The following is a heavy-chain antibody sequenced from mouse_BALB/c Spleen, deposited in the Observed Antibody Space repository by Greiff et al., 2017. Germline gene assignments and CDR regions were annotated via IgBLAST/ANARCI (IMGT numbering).Heavy chain of an antibody. CDR3: ARGMIYDAMDY. CDR1: GYSFTSGYY. CDR2: ISYDGSN. D-gene: IGHD2-3*01. V-gene: IGHV3-6*01. Sequence: EVQRVESGPGLVKPSQSLSLTCSVTGYSFTSGYYWNLLRQFPGNKLEWMGYISYDGSNNYNPSLKNRVSITRDTSKNKFSLKLNTVTTEDTAAYYCARGMIYDAMDYWGQGTSVTVSS. J-gene: IGHJ4*01.